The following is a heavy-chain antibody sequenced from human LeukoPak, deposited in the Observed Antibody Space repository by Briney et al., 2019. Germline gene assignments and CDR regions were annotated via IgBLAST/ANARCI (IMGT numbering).Heavy chain of an antibody. CDR3: ARDYYDILTGYYNPSGNDY. CDR1: GGTFSSYA. V-gene: IGHV1-69*13. CDR2: IIPIFGTA. J-gene: IGHJ4*02. Sequence: SVKVSCKASGGTFSSYAISWLRQAPGQGLEWMGGIIPIFGTANYAQKFQGRVTITADESTNTAYMELSSLRSEDTAVYYCARDYYDILTGYYNPSGNDYWGQGTLVTVSS. D-gene: IGHD3-9*01.